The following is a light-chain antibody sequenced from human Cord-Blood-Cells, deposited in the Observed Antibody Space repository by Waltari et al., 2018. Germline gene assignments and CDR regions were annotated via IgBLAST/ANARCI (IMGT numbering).Light chain of an antibody. Sequence: SSVLTQPPSLSVAPGKTARLTCGGNHIGSKSVHWSQQKPGQAPVLVIYYDSDRPSGIPERFSGSNSGNTATLTISRVEAGDEADYYCQVWDSSSDHPEVFGGGTKLTVL. V-gene: IGLV3-21*04. J-gene: IGLJ2*01. CDR3: QVWDSSSDHPEV. CDR1: HIGSKS. CDR2: YDS.